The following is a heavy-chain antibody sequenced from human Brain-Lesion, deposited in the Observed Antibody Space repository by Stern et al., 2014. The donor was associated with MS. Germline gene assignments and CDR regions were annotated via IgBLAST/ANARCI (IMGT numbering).Heavy chain of an antibody. V-gene: IGHV4-39*01. D-gene: IGHD3-10*01. J-gene: IGHJ4*02. CDR3: AKLWLGELPESPFDY. CDR2: IYYRGST. Sequence: QLVESGPGLVKPSETLSLTCTVSGGSISSSSYYWGWIRQPPGKGLEWIGSIYYRGSTYYNPSLKSRVTISMAPSKNHFPLRLSSVTAADTAVYFCAKLWLGELPESPFDYWGQGTLVTVSS. CDR1: GGSISSSSYY.